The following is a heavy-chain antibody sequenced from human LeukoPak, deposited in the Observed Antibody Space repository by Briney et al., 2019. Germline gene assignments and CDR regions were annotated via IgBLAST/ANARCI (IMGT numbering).Heavy chain of an antibody. CDR2: INQDGSEK. V-gene: IGHV3-7*01. Sequence: RSGGSLRLSCTASGFTFNTYWMSWVRQTPGKGLEWVANINQDGSEKYYADSLKGRFAISRDNAKNSLYLQMNSLRAEDTAVYYCARDEDAFDIWGQGTMVTVTS. J-gene: IGHJ3*02. CDR3: ARDEDAFDI. CDR1: GFTFNTYW.